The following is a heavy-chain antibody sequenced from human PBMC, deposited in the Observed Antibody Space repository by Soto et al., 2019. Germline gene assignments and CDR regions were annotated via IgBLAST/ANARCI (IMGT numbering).Heavy chain of an antibody. CDR2: ISGSDGKT. V-gene: IGHV3-23*01. D-gene: IGHD3-3*01. Sequence: GGSLRLSCASSVFTFSDAWMSWVRQAPGKGLDWVSTISGSDGKTFYADSVKGRFSISRDTSQSTLYLQMNSLRADDTAMYYCARWSYLDYWGQGTRVTVSS. J-gene: IGHJ4*02. CDR3: ARWSYLDY. CDR1: VFTFSDAW.